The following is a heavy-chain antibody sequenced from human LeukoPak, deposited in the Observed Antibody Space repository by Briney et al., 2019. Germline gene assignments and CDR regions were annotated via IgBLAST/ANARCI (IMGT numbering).Heavy chain of an antibody. CDR1: GFTFSSYA. V-gene: IGHV3-23*01. J-gene: IGHJ4*02. CDR2: ISGSGGST. D-gene: IGHD1-26*01. Sequence: GGSLRLSCAASGFTFSSYAMSWVRQAPGKGLEWVSAISGSGGSTYYADSVKGRFTSSRDNSKNTLYLQMNSLRAEDTAVYYCANQYSGSYFGAFDYWGQGTLVTVSS. CDR3: ANQYSGSYFGAFDY.